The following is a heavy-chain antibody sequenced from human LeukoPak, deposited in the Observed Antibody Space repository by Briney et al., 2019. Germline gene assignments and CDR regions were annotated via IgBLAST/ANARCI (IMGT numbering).Heavy chain of an antibody. CDR3: ARDAHRDGYIDY. J-gene: IGHJ4*02. CDR2: IYFDDEA. CDR1: GFTVSSNY. D-gene: IGHD5-24*01. V-gene: IGHV3-53*01. Sequence: GGSLRLSCAASGFTVSSNYMTWVRQVPGKGLEWVSVIYFDDEAYYAASVKGRFTISRDNSKNTLFLQMNRLTDEETAVYFCARDAHRDGYIDYWGQGTLVTVSS.